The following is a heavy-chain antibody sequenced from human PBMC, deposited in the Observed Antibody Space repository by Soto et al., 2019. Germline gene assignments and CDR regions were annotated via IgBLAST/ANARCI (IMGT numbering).Heavy chain of an antibody. Sequence: GGSLRLSCAASGFTFSSYSMNWVRQAPGKGLEWVSYISSSSSTIYYADSVKGRFTISRDNAKNSLYLQMNSLRAEDTAVYYCARDRTQDSSSWYGNWFDPWGQGTLVTV. J-gene: IGHJ5*02. D-gene: IGHD6-13*01. CDR2: ISSSSSTI. V-gene: IGHV3-48*01. CDR3: ARDRTQDSSSWYGNWFDP. CDR1: GFTFSSYS.